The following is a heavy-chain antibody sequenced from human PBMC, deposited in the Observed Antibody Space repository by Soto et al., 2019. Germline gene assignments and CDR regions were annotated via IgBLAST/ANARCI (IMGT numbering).Heavy chain of an antibody. V-gene: IGHV3-33*07. J-gene: IGHJ4*02. D-gene: IGHD3-22*01. CDR2: IWYDGSTK. Sequence: GGSLRLSCVASGFNLTTYGIYWVRQAPGKGLEWVAIIWYDGSTKYYADSVKGRFTISRDNSTNTPHLQMNSLRAEDTAVYYCAREPDVSSWNFDHWGQGTLVTVSS. CDR1: GFNLTTYG. CDR3: AREPDVSSWNFDH.